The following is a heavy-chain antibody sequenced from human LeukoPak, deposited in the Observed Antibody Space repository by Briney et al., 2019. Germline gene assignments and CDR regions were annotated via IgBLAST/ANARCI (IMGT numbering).Heavy chain of an antibody. D-gene: IGHD6-13*01. CDR2: INHSGST. V-gene: IGHV4-34*01. CDR3: ASGGIAAAGSNYYYYGMDV. Sequence: SETLSLTCAVYGGSFSGYYWSWLRQPPGKGLEWIGEINHSGSTNYNPSLKSRVTISVDTSKNQFSLKLSSVTAADTAVYYCASGGIAAAGSNYYYYGMDVWGQGTTVTVSS. CDR1: GGSFSGYY. J-gene: IGHJ6*02.